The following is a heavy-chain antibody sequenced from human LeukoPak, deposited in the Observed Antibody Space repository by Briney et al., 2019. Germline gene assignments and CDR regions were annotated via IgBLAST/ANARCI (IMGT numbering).Heavy chain of an antibody. V-gene: IGHV3-11*05. Sequence: GGSLRLSCAASGFIFSDYYMSWIRQAQGKGLEWISYIRSSSSYTNYGDSVTGRFTISRDNTKNSLYLQMNSLRAEDTAVYYCARAVSVSSYYFDCWGQATLVTASS. CDR3: ARAVSVSSYYFDC. CDR1: GFIFSDYY. CDR2: IRSSSSYT. J-gene: IGHJ4*02. D-gene: IGHD5/OR15-5a*01.